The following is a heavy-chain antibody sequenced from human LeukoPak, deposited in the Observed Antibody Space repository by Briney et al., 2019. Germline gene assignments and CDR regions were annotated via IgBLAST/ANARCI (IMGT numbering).Heavy chain of an antibody. V-gene: IGHV4-4*07. D-gene: IGHD5-18*01. CDR2: IYTTGRT. CDR1: GVSIQSYW. Sequence: TSETLSLTCDVSGVSIQSYWWSWVRKPAGKGLEWIGRIYTTGRTNYSPSFQSRVTMSMDVSSNQFSLTLRSVTAADTAVYYCARSGYTISAYHSDFWGQGAPVTVSS. J-gene: IGHJ4*02. CDR3: ARSGYTISAYHSDF.